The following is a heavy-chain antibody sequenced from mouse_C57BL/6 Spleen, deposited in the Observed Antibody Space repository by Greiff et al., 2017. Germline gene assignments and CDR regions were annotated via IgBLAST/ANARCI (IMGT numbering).Heavy chain of an antibody. CDR1: GFTFSDYG. J-gene: IGHJ4*01. V-gene: IGHV5-17*01. CDR2: ISSGSSTI. Sequence: EVKLVESGGGLVKPGGSLKLSCAASGFTFSDYGMHWVRQAPEKGLECVAYISSGSSTIYYADTVKGRFTISRDNAKNTLFLQMTSLRSEDTAMYYCARNNYYCSSYYAMDYWGQGTSGTVSS. D-gene: IGHD1-1*01. CDR3: ARNNYYCSSYYAMDY.